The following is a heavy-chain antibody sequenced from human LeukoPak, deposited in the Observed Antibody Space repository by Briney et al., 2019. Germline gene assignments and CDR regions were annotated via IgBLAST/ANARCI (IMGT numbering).Heavy chain of an antibody. J-gene: IGHJ4*02. CDR2: IWYDGSNK. CDR3: ARGGRGSYYFDY. Sequence: PGRSLRLSCAASGFTFSSYGMHWVRQAPGKGLEWVAVIWYDGSNKYYADSVKGRFTISRDNSKNTLYLQMNSLRAEDTAVYYCARGGRGSYYFDYWGQGTLVTVSS. CDR1: GFTFSSYG. D-gene: IGHD1-26*01. V-gene: IGHV3-33*01.